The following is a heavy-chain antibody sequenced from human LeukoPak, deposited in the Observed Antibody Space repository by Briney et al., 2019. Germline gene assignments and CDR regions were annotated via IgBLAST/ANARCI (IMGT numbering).Heavy chain of an antibody. CDR3: VRDSRGAFDY. V-gene: IGHV3-7*01. Sequence: GGSLRLSCAASGFTFSSHWMSWVRQAPGKGLEWVANIKQDGSEKYYVDSVKGRFTISRDNAKNSLYLQMNSLRAEDTAVYYCVRDSRGAFDYWGQGTLVTVSS. J-gene: IGHJ4*02. D-gene: IGHD3-10*01. CDR1: GFTFSSHW. CDR2: IKQDGSEK.